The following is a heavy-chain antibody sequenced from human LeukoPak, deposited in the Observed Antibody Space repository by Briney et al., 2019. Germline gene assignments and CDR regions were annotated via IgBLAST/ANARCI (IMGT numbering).Heavy chain of an antibody. V-gene: IGHV4-59*01. J-gene: IGHJ4*02. D-gene: IGHD6-13*01. Sequence: SETLSLTCTVSGGSISSYYWSWIRQPPGKGLEWIGYNYYSGSTNYNPSLKSRVTISVDTSKNQFSLKLSSVTAADTAVYYCARGLMMAVAGRGEFHYWGQGTLVTDSP. CDR1: GGSISSYY. CDR3: ARGLMMAVAGRGEFHY. CDR2: NYYSGST.